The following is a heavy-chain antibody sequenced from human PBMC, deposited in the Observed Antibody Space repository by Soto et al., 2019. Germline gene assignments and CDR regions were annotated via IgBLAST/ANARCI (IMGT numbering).Heavy chain of an antibody. D-gene: IGHD3-9*01. CDR1: GFTVSSNY. CDR3: ARVDYDILTWHYYYMDV. V-gene: IGHV3-53*04. CDR2: IYSGGST. J-gene: IGHJ6*03. Sequence: EVQLVESGGGLVQPGGSLRLSCAASGFTVSSNYMSWVRQAPGKGLEWVSVIYSGGSTYYADSVKGRFTISRHNSKNTLYLQMNSLRAEDTAVYYCARVDYDILTWHYYYMDVWGKGTTVTVSS.